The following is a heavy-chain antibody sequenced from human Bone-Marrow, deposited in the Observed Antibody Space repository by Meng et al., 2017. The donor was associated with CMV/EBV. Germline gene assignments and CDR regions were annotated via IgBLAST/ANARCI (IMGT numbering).Heavy chain of an antibody. D-gene: IGHD6-19*01. CDR2: ISSNGGST. J-gene: IGHJ6*02. CDR1: GFTFSSYA. CDR3: ARALAVAGNYSYYGMDV. Sequence: GESLKISCAASGFTFSSYAMHWVRQAPGKGPEYVSAISSNGGSTYYADSVKGRFTISRDNSKNTLYLQMGSLRAEDMAVYYCARALAVAGNYSYYGMDVWGQGTTVTVSS. V-gene: IGHV3-64*02.